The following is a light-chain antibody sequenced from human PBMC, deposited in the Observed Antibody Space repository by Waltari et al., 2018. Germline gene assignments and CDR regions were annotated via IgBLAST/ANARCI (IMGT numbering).Light chain of an antibody. V-gene: IGLV1-44*01. Sequence: QSVLTQPPSASGTPGQRVTISCSGTSSNLGNNVVNWYQQVPGTAPKLLIYRNDLRPSGVPDRCSASKSGTSASLAISGLQSEDEAEYYCASWDDSRNCHWVFGGGTKVTVL. CDR2: RND. J-gene: IGLJ3*02. CDR3: ASWDDSRNCHWV. CDR1: SSNLGNNV.